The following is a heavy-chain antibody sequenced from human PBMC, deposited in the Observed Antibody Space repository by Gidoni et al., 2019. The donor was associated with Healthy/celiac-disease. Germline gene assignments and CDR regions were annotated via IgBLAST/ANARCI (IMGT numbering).Heavy chain of an antibody. CDR2: HNPNSGGT. CDR3: ARGWTRDSVPDY. CDR1: GNTFTGYY. J-gene: IGHJ4*02. D-gene: IGHD2-15*01. Sequence: QVQLGTSGAEVKKPWAAVKVHCKASGNTFTGYYMHRVRQAPGQGLEGMGWHNPNSGGTNYAQKFQGWVTMTRDTSISTAYMELSRLRSDDTAVYYCARGWTRDSVPDYWGQGTLVTVSS. V-gene: IGHV1-2*04.